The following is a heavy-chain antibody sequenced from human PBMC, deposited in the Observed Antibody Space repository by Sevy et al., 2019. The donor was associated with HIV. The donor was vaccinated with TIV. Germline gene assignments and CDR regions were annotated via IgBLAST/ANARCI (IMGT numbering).Heavy chain of an antibody. V-gene: IGHV3-74*01. CDR3: SRGLYYYDMRGHQEPGDY. CDR1: GITLSTYW. D-gene: IGHD3-22*01. CDR2: INSDGSST. J-gene: IGHJ4*02. Sequence: GGSLRLSCAASGITLSTYWMHWVRQAPGKGLVWVSRINSDGSSTSYADSVKGRFTISRDNGKNTLYRQMKSLRAEDTAVYFCSRGLYYYDMRGHQEPGDYWGQGVLVTVSS.